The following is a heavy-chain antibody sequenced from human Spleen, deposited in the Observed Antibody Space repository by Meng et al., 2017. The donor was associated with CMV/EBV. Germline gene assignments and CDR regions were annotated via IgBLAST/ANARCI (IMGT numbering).Heavy chain of an antibody. CDR3: AKGDRYYYDSSGFPRGYYAMDV. D-gene: IGHD3-22*01. Sequence: GESLKISCAASGFTFSSYAMSWVRQAPGKGLEWVSAISGIGGSTYYADSVKGRFTISRDNPKNTLYLQMNSLGAEDTAVYFCAKGDRYYYDSSGFPRGYYAMDVWGQGTTVTVSS. V-gene: IGHV3-23*01. J-gene: IGHJ6*02. CDR2: ISGIGGST. CDR1: GFTFSSYA.